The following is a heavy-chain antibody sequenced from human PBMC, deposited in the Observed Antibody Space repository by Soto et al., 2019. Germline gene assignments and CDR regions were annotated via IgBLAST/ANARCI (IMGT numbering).Heavy chain of an antibody. CDR2: ISGSGGST. Sequence: EVQLLESGGGLVQPGGSLRLSCAASGFTFSSYAMSWVRQAPGEGLEWVSAISGSGGSTYYADSVKGRFTISRDNSKNTLYLQMNSLSAEDTAVYYCAKEIIDDYGDYENYYYYGMDVWGQGTTVTVSS. CDR3: AKEIIDDYGDYENYYYYGMDV. J-gene: IGHJ6*02. D-gene: IGHD4-17*01. V-gene: IGHV3-23*01. CDR1: GFTFSSYA.